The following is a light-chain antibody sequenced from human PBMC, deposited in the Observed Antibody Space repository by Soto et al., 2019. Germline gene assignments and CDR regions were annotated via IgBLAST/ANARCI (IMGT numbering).Light chain of an antibody. Sequence: QSALTQPASVSGSPGQSITISCTGTSSDVGGYNSVSWYQQHPGKAPKLIIYEVNYRPVGVSNRFSGSKSGNTASLTISGLQAEDEADYYCSAYRSSTPLVFGGGTKLTVL. V-gene: IGLV2-14*01. CDR3: SAYRSSTPLV. CDR1: SSDVGGYNS. J-gene: IGLJ2*01. CDR2: EVN.